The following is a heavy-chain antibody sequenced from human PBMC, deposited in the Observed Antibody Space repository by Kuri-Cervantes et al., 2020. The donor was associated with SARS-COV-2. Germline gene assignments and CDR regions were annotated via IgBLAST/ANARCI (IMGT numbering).Heavy chain of an antibody. J-gene: IGHJ4*02. CDR1: GGSISDHY. CDR3: ARDLNGQLWSTGLGY. D-gene: IGHD5-18*01. V-gene: IGHV4-59*11. Sequence: GSLRLSCTVSGGSISDHYWSWIRQSPGKGLEWIGYIYDSGTTNYNPSLKSRVTVSVDKSKNHLSLRLSSVTAADTAVYYCARDLNGQLWSTGLGYWGQGTLVTVSS. CDR2: IYDSGTT.